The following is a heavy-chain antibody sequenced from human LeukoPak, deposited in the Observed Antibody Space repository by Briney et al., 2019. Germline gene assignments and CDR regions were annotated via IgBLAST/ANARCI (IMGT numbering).Heavy chain of an antibody. V-gene: IGHV3-7*01. CDR1: GFTFSNYW. CDR3: ARDNGVVHGVYYMDV. Sequence: GGSLRLSCAASGFTFSNYWMTWVRQAPGKGLEWVADIKQDGSEKLYVKSVRGRFTIFRDNAKMSLFLQMNSLRAEDTAVYYCARDNGVVHGVYYMDVWGKGTTVTVS. D-gene: IGHD3-3*01. J-gene: IGHJ6*03. CDR2: IKQDGSEK.